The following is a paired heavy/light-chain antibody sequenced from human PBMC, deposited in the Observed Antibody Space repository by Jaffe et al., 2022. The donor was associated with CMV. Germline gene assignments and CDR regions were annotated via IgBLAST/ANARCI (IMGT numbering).Heavy chain of an antibody. CDR2: IWEDGGRK. CDR3: ARDLGARDSSRHPTNWFDR. D-gene: IGHD6-13*01. J-gene: IGHJ5*02. V-gene: IGHV3-33*08. Sequence: QVQLVESGGGVVQPGRSLRLSCAASGFTFSTYGIHWVRQAPGKGLEWVAVIWEDGGRKEYADSVKGRFTVSRDNSKNTLYLQMSGLRVEDTAVYYCARDLGARDSSRHPTNWFDRWGQGTLVTVSS. CDR1: GFTFSTYG.
Light chain of an antibody. CDR2: DAS. Sequence: EIVLTQSPATLSLSPGERATLSCRASQSVSTYLAWYQQKPGQAPRLLIYDASNRATDIPARFSGSGSGTDFTLTISSLEPEDFAVYYCQQRAAWPLTFGGGSKVEIK. J-gene: IGKJ4*01. CDR3: QQRAAWPLT. CDR1: QSVSTY. V-gene: IGKV3-11*01.